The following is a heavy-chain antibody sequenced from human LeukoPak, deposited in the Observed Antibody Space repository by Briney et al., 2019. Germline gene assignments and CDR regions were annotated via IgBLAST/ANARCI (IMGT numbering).Heavy chain of an antibody. V-gene: IGHV4-39*07. CDR1: GGSISSSSYY. CDR2: IFHSANT. CDR3: AKNPSTPPLKGTRGGDY. D-gene: IGHD2/OR15-2a*01. Sequence: SETLSLTCTVCGGSISSSSYYWGWIRQPPGKGLEWIGSIFHSANTYYSPSLKSPVTISVDTSKNQFSLKMSSVTAADTAVYYWAKNPSTPPLKGTRGGDYWGQGTLVTVSS. J-gene: IGHJ4*02.